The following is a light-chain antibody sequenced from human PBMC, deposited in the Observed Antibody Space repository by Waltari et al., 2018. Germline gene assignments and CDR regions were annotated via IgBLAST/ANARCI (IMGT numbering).Light chain of an antibody. CDR2: EVI. J-gene: IGLJ3*02. Sequence: QSALTQPASVSGAPGQSITIPCTGTTGDGGTSNFGSWYQHHPGKVPKLIIYEVIKRPSGISDRFTGSKSGNTASLSISGLQAEDEADYYCCSYVQKDIWLFGGGTKVTVL. CDR1: TGDGGTSNF. V-gene: IGLV2-23*02. CDR3: CSYVQKDIWL.